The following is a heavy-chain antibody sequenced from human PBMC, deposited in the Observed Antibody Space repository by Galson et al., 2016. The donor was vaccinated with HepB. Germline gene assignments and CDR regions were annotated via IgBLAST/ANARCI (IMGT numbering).Heavy chain of an antibody. CDR2: MNPHSGNT. CDR3: VPRVEGWFDP. Sequence: SVKVSCKASGYTFTNYDINWVRQATGQGLEWMGWMNPHSGNTGYAQKFQGRVTMTRNIAISTAYMELSRLRWEDTAVYFCVPRVEGWFDPWGQGTLVTVSS. D-gene: IGHD6-6*01. CDR1: GYTFTNYD. V-gene: IGHV1-8*01. J-gene: IGHJ5*02.